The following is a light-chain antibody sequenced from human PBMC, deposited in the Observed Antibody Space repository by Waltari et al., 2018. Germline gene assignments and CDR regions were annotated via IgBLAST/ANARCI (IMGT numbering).Light chain of an antibody. CDR1: HSNLGSNY. V-gene: IGLV1-47*01. J-gene: IGLJ1*01. CDR2: RNN. Sequence: QSVLTQPPSASATPGQRVSISCSVSHSNLGSNYLYWYQQLPGTAPKLLIYRNNQRPSRVPDRFSASKYGTSASLAISELRSEDEGIYYCASWDDSHYVFGPGTTVSVL. CDR3: ASWDDSHYV.